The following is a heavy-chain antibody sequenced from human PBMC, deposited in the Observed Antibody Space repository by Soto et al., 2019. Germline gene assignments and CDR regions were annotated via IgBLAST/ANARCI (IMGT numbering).Heavy chain of an antibody. CDR2: TNAGNGKT. V-gene: IGHV1-3*01. J-gene: IGHJ4*02. Sequence: QVQLVQSGAEVKKPGASVKVSCKASGYTFTSYAMHWVRQAPGQRLEWMGWTNAGNGKTKYSQKFQGRVPITRDTSASTAYMELSSLRSEDTAVYYCARAELLWFGESRPYYFDYWGQGTLVTVSS. CDR3: ARAELLWFGESRPYYFDY. D-gene: IGHD3-10*01. CDR1: GYTFTSYA.